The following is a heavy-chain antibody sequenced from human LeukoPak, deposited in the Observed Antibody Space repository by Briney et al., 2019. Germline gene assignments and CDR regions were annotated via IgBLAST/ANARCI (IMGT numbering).Heavy chain of an antibody. CDR2: IYSGGNT. D-gene: IGHD2-21*01. Sequence: HPGGSLRLSCAASGFTVSNNYMSWVRQAPGKGLEWVSVIYSGGNTYYADSVKGRFTISRDNSKNTLYLQMNSLRAEDTAVYYCARLSVVVMPAASRFDYWGQGTLVTVSS. J-gene: IGHJ4*02. CDR3: ARLSVVVMPAASRFDY. CDR1: GFTVSNNY. V-gene: IGHV3-53*01.